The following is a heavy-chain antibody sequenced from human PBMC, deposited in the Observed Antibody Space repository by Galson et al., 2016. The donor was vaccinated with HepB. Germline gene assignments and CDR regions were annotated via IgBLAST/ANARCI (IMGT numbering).Heavy chain of an antibody. J-gene: IGHJ6*02. CDR1: GFTFSSYA. CDR3: ARAVTIFGVVIIWSSPLDV. CDR2: ISGSGGST. Sequence: SLRLSCAASGFTFSSYAMSWVRQAPGKGLEWVSAISGSGGSTYYADSVKGRFTISRDNSKNTLYLQMNSLRVEDTAVYSCARAVTIFGVVIIWSSPLDVWGQGTTVIVS. V-gene: IGHV3-23*01. D-gene: IGHD3-3*02.